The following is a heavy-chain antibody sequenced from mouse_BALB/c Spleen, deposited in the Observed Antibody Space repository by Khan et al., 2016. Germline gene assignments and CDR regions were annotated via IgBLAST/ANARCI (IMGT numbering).Heavy chain of an antibody. J-gene: IGHJ1*01. D-gene: IGHD1-1*01. CDR1: GFDFSRYW. Sequence: EVQLQESGGGLVQPGGSLKLSCAASGFDFSRYWMTWVRQAPGKGLEWIGEINPDSSTINYTPSLKDKFIISRDNAKNTLFLQLSNVRSEDTVLYYGARRRFDGYFDVWGAGTTVTVSS. CDR2: INPDSSTI. CDR3: ARRRFDGYFDV. V-gene: IGHV4-1*02.